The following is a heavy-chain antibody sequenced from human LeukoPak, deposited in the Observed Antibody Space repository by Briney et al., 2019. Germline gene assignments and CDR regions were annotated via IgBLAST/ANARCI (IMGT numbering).Heavy chain of an antibody. V-gene: IGHV3-23*01. D-gene: IGHD1-26*01. CDR3: AKGFYSGNYYRIDY. CDR1: GFTFSAYA. Sequence: GGSLRLSCAASGFTFSAYAMSWVRQAPGKGLEWASTISGSGNLTYYADSVKGRFTISRDNSKNTLSLQMNSLRAEDTAVYFCAKGFYSGNYYRIDYWGQGTLVTVSS. J-gene: IGHJ4*02. CDR2: ISGSGNLT.